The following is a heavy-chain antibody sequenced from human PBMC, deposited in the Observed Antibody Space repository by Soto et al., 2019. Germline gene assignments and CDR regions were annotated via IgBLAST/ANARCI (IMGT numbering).Heavy chain of an antibody. CDR1: GGTFSSYA. CDR2: IIPIFGTA. CDR3: AKVLPGIEAAVRGNWFDP. J-gene: IGHJ5*02. V-gene: IGHV1-69*01. Sequence: QVQLVQSGAEVKKPGSSVKVSCKASGGTFSSYAISWVRQAPGQGLEWMGGIIPIFGTANYAQKFQGRVTITADESTSTAYMELSSLRSEDTAVYYCAKVLPGIEAAVRGNWFDPWGQGTLVTVSS. D-gene: IGHD6-13*01.